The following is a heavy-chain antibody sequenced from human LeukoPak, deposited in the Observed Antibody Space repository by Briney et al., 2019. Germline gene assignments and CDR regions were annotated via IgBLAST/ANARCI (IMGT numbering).Heavy chain of an antibody. V-gene: IGHV1-69*13. D-gene: IGHD2-15*01. J-gene: IGHJ4*02. CDR2: IIPIFGTA. CDR1: GGTFSSYA. Sequence: ASVKVSCKASGGTFSSYAISWVRQAPGQGLEWMGGIIPIFGTANYAQKFQGRVTITADESTSTAYMELSSLRSEDTAVYYCARTSCSGGSCNDFWGQGTLVTVSS. CDR3: ARTSCSGGSCNDF.